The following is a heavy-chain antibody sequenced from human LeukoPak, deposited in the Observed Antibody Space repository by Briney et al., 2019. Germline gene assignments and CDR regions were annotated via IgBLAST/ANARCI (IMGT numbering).Heavy chain of an antibody. CDR1: GASISSSSF. CDR2: IFYSGST. D-gene: IGHD2-2*01. Sequence: KPSETLSLTYTVSGASISSSSFWGWIRRPPGRGLEWIGHIFYSGSTYYNPSLKSRVTLSVDTSDNQFSLKLSSVTATDTAIYYCARRGITYSTSYFDSWGQGVLVTVSP. CDR3: ARRGITYSTSYFDS. J-gene: IGHJ4*02. V-gene: IGHV4-39*01.